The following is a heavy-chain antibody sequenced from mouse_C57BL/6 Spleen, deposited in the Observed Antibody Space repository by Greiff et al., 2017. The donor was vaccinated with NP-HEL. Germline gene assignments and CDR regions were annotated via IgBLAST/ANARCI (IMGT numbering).Heavy chain of an antibody. CDR1: GYTFTSYW. CDR3: ARWDYDEGFAY. D-gene: IGHD2-4*01. V-gene: IGHV1-59*01. Sequence: QVQLQQPGAELVRPGTSVKLSCKASGYTFTSYWMHWVKQRPGQGLEWIGVIDPSDSYTNYNQKFKGKATLTVDTSSSTAYMQLSSLTSEDSAVYYCARWDYDEGFAYWGQGTLVTVSA. CDR2: IDPSDSYT. J-gene: IGHJ3*01.